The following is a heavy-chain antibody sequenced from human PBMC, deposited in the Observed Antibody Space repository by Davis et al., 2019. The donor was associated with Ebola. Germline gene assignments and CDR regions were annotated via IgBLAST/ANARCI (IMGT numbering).Heavy chain of an antibody. CDR2: ITEDGSEK. J-gene: IGHJ4*02. CDR3: ATNRTFDY. CDR1: GFTFSSYL. V-gene: IGHV3-7*01. D-gene: IGHD2/OR15-2a*01. Sequence: PGGSLRLSCVASGFTFSSYLMSWVRQAPGKGLEWVASITEDGSEKYYLDSVKGRFTTSRDNAQNSLYLQMNSLRDEDTAVYYCATNRTFDYWGQGTLVTVST.